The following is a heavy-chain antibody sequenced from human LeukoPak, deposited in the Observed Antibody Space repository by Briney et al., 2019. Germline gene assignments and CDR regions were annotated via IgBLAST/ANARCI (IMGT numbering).Heavy chain of an antibody. D-gene: IGHD3-9*01. J-gene: IGHJ6*02. Sequence: GASVKVSCKASGYTFTSYYMHWVRQAPGQGLEWMGMINPSGGSTSYAQKFQGRVTMTRDTSTSTVYMELSSLRSEDTAVYYCARDRGLRYFDWLSRIGDYYGMDVWGQGTTVTVSS. CDR1: GYTFTSYY. CDR2: INPSGGST. CDR3: ARDRGLRYFDWLSRIGDYYGMDV. V-gene: IGHV1-46*01.